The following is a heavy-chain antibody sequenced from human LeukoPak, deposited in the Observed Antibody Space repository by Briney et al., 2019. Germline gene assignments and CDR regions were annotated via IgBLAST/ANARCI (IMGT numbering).Heavy chain of an antibody. CDR3: ARRGGGNSGGFYFDY. CDR2: NYPGDANT. J-gene: IGHJ4*02. Sequence: GESMEISWKASLFSFTNYWNAWVRPTPEKGVEGMGINYPGDANTRYTPSLQGQVTISTDKSIKTAYLQWSSLKASDTAMYYCARRGGGNSGGFYFDYWGQGSMVTVSS. D-gene: IGHD2-15*01. V-gene: IGHV5-51*01. CDR1: LFSFTNYW.